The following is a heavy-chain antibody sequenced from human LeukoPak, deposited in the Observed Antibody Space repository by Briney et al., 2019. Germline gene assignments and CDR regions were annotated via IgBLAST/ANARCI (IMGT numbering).Heavy chain of an antibody. CDR2: IYSDGST. CDR1: GFSVSSNY. J-gene: IGHJ4*02. CDR3: ARATLDN. Sequence: PGGPLRLSCAASGFSVSSNYISWVRQAPGKGLEWVSVIYSDGSTKYADSVKARFTISRDNSKNTVYLQMNSLRVEDTALYYCARATLDNWGQGTLVTVSS. V-gene: IGHV3-53*01.